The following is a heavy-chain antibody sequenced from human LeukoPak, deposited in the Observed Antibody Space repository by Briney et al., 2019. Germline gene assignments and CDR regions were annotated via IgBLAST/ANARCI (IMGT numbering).Heavy chain of an antibody. D-gene: IGHD6-19*01. CDR2: IKEDGSEK. CDR1: EFTFARYW. J-gene: IGHJ4*02. Sequence: GGSLRLSCAASEFTFARYWMSWVRQAPGKGLEWVANIKEDGSEKDYVDSVKGRFTISRDNAKNSLYLQMNSLRAEDTAVYYCARMDIAVAGIFDYRGQGTLVTVSS. V-gene: IGHV3-7*01. CDR3: ARMDIAVAGIFDY.